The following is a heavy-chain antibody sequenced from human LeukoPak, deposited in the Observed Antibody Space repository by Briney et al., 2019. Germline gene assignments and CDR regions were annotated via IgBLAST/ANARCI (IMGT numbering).Heavy chain of an antibody. CDR2: INPSSGST. CDR1: GYTLTSHY. J-gene: IGHJ4*02. CDR3: ARDQEQLGRFIDY. V-gene: IGHV1-46*01. Sequence: ASVKVSCKASGYTLTSHYMHWVRQAPGQGLEWMGIINPSSGSTSYAQKFQGRVTMTRDTSTRTVYMELSSLRSEDTAVYYCARDQEQLGRFIDYWGQGTLVTVSS. D-gene: IGHD6-6*01.